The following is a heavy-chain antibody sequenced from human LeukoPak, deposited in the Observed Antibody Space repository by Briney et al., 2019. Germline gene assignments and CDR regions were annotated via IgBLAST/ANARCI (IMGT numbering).Heavy chain of an antibody. CDR2: ISSSSSYI. J-gene: IGHJ4*02. V-gene: IGHV3-21*01. Sequence: GGSLRLSCAASGFTFSSYSMNWVRQAPGKGLEWVSSISSSSSYIYYADSVKGRFTISRDNAKNSLYLQMNSLRAEDTAVYYCARDDYGSGPFDYWGQGTLVTVSS. CDR1: GFTFSSYS. D-gene: IGHD3-10*01. CDR3: ARDDYGSGPFDY.